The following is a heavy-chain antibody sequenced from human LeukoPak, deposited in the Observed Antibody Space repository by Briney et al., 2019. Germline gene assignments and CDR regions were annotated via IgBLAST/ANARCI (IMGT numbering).Heavy chain of an antibody. J-gene: IGHJ4*02. D-gene: IGHD6-19*01. V-gene: IGHV1-8*01. CDR2: MNPNNGNA. Sequence: ASVKVSCEASGYTFTNYDINWVRQATGQGREWMGWMNPNNGNAGYAQKFQDKVTMTRDTSISTAYMELSSLRSEDTAIYYCARGAWYNSAYTALHYFDYWGQGTLVTVSS. CDR1: GYTFTNYD. CDR3: ARGAWYNSAYTALHYFDY.